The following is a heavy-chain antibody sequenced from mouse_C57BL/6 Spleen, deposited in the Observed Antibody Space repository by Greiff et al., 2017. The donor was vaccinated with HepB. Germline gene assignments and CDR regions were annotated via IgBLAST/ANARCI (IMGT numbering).Heavy chain of an antibody. V-gene: IGHV5-4*03. CDR2: ISDGGSYT. D-gene: IGHD2-4*01. J-gene: IGHJ3*01. Sequence: EVKLVESGGGLVKPGGSLKLSCAASGFTFSSYAMSWVRQTPEKRLEWVATISDGGSYTYYPDNVKGRFTISRDNAKNNLYLQMSHLKSEDTAMYYCARGRAYDYVLAWFAYWGQGTLVTVSA. CDR3: ARGRAYDYVLAWFAY. CDR1: GFTFSSYA.